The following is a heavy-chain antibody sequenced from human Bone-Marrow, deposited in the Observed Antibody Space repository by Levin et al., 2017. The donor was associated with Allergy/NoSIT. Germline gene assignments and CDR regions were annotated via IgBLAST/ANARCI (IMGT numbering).Heavy chain of an antibody. Sequence: EASVKVSCKASGGTFSSYAISWVRQAPGQGLEWMGRIIPILGIANYAQKFQGRVTITADKSTSTAYMELSSLRSEDTAVYYCARDRDYVWGSYQGSWFDPWGQGTLVTVSS. D-gene: IGHD3-16*02. CDR2: IIPILGIA. CDR3: ARDRDYVWGSYQGSWFDP. J-gene: IGHJ5*02. V-gene: IGHV1-69*04. CDR1: GGTFSSYA.